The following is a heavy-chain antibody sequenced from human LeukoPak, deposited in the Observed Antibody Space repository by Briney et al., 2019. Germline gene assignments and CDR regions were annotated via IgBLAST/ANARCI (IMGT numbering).Heavy chain of an antibody. CDR2: IIPIFGTA. V-gene: IGHV1-69*05. Sequence: GSSVKVSCESCLGTFSSYAISWVRQAPGQGLEWMGGIIPIFGTANYEQKFQGRLTITTDESTSTAYMELSSLRSEDTAVYYCARGWTTVTRGGSYYMDVWGKGTTVTVSS. CDR1: LGTFSSYA. J-gene: IGHJ6*03. CDR3: ARGWTTVTRGGSYYMDV. D-gene: IGHD4-17*01.